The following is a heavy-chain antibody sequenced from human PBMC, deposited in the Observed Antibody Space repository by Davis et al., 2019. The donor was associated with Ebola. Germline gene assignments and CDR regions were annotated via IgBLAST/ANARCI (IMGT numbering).Heavy chain of an antibody. Sequence: GESLKISCAASGFSFSSYAMHWVRQAPGKGLEWVAFISYDGRNKYYADSVKGRFTFSRDNSKNTLYLQMDTLRAEDTAIYYCARGAYGDYIVKAFDIWGQGTKVTVSS. CDR2: ISYDGRNK. CDR3: ARGAYGDYIVKAFDI. J-gene: IGHJ3*02. D-gene: IGHD4-17*01. V-gene: IGHV3-30*02. CDR1: GFSFSSYA.